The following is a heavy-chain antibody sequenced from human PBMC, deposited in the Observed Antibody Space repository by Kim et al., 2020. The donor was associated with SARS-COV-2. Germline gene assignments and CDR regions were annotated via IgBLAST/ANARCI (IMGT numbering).Heavy chain of an antibody. J-gene: IGHJ4*02. CDR3: ARRMALSAMDY. D-gene: IGHD2-8*01. CDR1: GFSLKHTG. CDR2: VSEDESHN. Sequence: GGSLRLSCVTSGFSLKHTGIYWVRQAPGKGLEWISYVSEDESHNSYADSVKGRFTVSRDDGKNSVFLQMNSLRDEDTALYYCARRMALSAMDYWGPGTLVTVSS. V-gene: IGHV3-48*02.